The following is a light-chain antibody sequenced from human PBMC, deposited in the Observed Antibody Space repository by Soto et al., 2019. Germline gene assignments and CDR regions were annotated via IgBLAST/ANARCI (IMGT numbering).Light chain of an antibody. V-gene: IGKV2-28*01. J-gene: IGKJ4*01. CDR1: QSLLHSNGYYY. CDR3: MQALQTPLT. Sequence: DIVMTQSPLSLPVTPGEPASISCRSSQSLLHSNGYYYLDWYLQKPGQSPQLLIYLGSNRASGVPDRFSGSGSGTDFTLQISRVEAEDVGVYYCMQALQTPLTFGGGTKVEIK. CDR2: LGS.